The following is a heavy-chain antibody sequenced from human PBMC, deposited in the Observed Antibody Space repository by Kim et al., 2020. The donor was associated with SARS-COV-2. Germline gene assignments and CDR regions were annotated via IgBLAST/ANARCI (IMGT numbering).Heavy chain of an antibody. Sequence: GGSLRLSCAASGLTFSSYAMSWVRQAPGKGLEWVSAISGSGGSTYYADSVKGRFTISRDNSKNTLYLQMNSLRAEDTAVYYCARIGDSSGRYTLFDAFDIWGQGTMVTVSS. CDR3: ARIGDSSGRYTLFDAFDI. D-gene: IGHD3-22*01. CDR1: GLTFSSYA. CDR2: ISGSGGST. V-gene: IGHV3-23*01. J-gene: IGHJ3*02.